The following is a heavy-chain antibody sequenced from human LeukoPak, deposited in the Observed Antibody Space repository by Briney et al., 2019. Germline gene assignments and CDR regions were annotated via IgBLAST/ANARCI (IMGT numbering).Heavy chain of an antibody. CDR3: ARDGGRMDY. CDR1: GFTFSSYS. V-gene: IGHV3-21*01. D-gene: IGHD3-16*01. J-gene: IGHJ4*02. Sequence: PGGSLSLSCAASGFTFSSYSMNWVRQAPGKGLEWVSIISSSSSYIYYTDSVKGRFTVSRDNAKNLLYLQMNSLRVEDTAVYYCARDGGRMDYWGQGTLVTVSS. CDR2: ISSSSSYI.